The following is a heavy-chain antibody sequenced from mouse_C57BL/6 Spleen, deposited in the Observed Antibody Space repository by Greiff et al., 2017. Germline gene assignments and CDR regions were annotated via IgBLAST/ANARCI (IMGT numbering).Heavy chain of an antibody. D-gene: IGHD4-1*01. J-gene: IGHJ2*01. Sequence: EVQLVESGGGLVKPGGSLKLSCAASGFTFSSYAMSWVRQTPEKRLEWVATISDGGSYTYYPDNVKGRFTISRDNAKNHLYLQMSHLKSEDTAMYYCARDPNWIDYWGQGTTLTVSS. CDR2: ISDGGSYT. CDR1: GFTFSSYA. CDR3: ARDPNWIDY. V-gene: IGHV5-4*01.